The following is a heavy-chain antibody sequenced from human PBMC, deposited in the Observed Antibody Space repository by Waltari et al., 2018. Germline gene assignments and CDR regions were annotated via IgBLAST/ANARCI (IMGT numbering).Heavy chain of an antibody. V-gene: IGHV1-69-2*01. CDR3: TVSEVGKYFEK. Sequence: VRLVKSGAEKRKPGTTLKISCPVYGVEFGAIYVRWVRQAPEKGLEWVGLVDPGEGRTLYAETFQCRVTIAADTSTNIVHMEVSGLRLEDAAVYYCTVSEVGKYFEKWGQGTLVTVSS. CDR2: VDPGEGRT. D-gene: IGHD3-10*01. CDR1: GVEFGAIY. J-gene: IGHJ4*02.